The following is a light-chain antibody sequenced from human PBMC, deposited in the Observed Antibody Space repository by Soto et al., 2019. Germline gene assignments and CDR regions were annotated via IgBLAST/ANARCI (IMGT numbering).Light chain of an antibody. J-gene: IGKJ1*01. CDR1: QSIGSW. Sequence: DIQMTQSPTTLSASVGDRVTITCRASQSIGSWLAWYQQKPGKAPKLLIYKASTLESGVTSRFSGSGSGTKLLLTVSIRQHDDFASYYCQQYCSYSPWTFGQGTKVEIK. CDR2: KAS. CDR3: QQYCSYSPWT. V-gene: IGKV1-5*03.